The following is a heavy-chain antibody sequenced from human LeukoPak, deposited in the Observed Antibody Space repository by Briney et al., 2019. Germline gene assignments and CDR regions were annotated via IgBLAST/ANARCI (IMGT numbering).Heavy chain of an antibody. CDR3: ARISGISRGYFDY. V-gene: IGHV3-21*01. D-gene: IGHD1-26*01. Sequence: GGSLRLSCAASGFTVSSTSMSWVRQAPGKGLEWVSSISSSSSYIYYADSVKGRFTISRDNAENSLYLQMNSLRAEDTAVYYCARISGISRGYFDYWGQGTLVTVSS. CDR1: GFTVSSTS. CDR2: ISSSSSYI. J-gene: IGHJ4*02.